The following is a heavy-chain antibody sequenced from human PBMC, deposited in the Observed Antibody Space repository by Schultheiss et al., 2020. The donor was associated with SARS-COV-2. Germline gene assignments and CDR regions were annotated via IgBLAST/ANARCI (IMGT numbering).Heavy chain of an antibody. Sequence: GGSLRLSCAASGFTFSSYSMNWVRQAPGKGLEWVSYISSSGSTIYYADSVKGRFTISRDNAKNSLYLQMNSLRAEDTAVYYCAREADIVVVPAAYWYFDLWGRGTLVTVSS. V-gene: IGHV3-48*04. J-gene: IGHJ2*01. CDR3: AREADIVVVPAAYWYFDL. CDR1: GFTFSSYS. D-gene: IGHD2-2*01. CDR2: ISSSGSTI.